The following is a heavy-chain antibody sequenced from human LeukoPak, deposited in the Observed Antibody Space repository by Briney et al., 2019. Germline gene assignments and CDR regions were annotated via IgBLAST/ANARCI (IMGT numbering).Heavy chain of an antibody. V-gene: IGHV3-21*01. D-gene: IGHD3-9*01. J-gene: IGHJ1*01. Sequence: GGSLRLSCAASGFTFSSYSTNWVRQAPGKGLEWVSSISSSSSYIYYADSVKGRFTISRDNAKNSLYLQMNSLRAEDTAVYYCARDTGPTIGPIYVHWGQGTLVTVSS. CDR1: GFTFSSYS. CDR2: ISSSSSYI. CDR3: ARDTGPTIGPIYVH.